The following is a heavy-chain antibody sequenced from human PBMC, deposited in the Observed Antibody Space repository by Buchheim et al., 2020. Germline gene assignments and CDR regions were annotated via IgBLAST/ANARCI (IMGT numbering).Heavy chain of an antibody. Sequence: EVQLVESGGGLVQPGGSLRLSCAASGFTFSDFWMNWVRQAPGKGLEWVASINQRGTAKYYVDSVKGRFTVSRDNGKNSLYLQMNNLRAEDTAVYYCARDGVAEGLYFDYWGQGTL. CDR2: INQRGTAK. CDR3: ARDGVAEGLYFDY. D-gene: IGHD2-15*01. V-gene: IGHV3-7*01. J-gene: IGHJ4*02. CDR1: GFTFSDFW.